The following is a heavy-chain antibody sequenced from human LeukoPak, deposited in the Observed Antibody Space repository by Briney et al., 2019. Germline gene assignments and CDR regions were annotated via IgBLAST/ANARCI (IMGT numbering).Heavy chain of an antibody. J-gene: IGHJ4*02. V-gene: IGHV5-51*01. D-gene: IGHD6-13*01. CDR1: GYSFTSYW. CDR3: ARRIAAAGKVDY. Sequence: GESLKISCKGSGYSFTSYWIGWVRQMPGKGLEWMGIIYPGDSDTRYSPSFRGQVIISADKSIRTAYLQWTSLKASDTAMYYCARRIAAAGKVDYWGQGTLVTVSS. CDR2: IYPGDSDT.